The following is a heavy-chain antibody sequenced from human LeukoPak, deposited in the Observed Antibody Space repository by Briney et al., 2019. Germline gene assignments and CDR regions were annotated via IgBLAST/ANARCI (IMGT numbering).Heavy chain of an antibody. J-gene: IGHJ4*02. Sequence: GGSLRLSCAASGFTFSSYSMNWVRQAPGKGLEWVSSISSSSSYIYYADSVKGRFTISRDNSKNTLYLQMNSLRAEDTAVYYCAPPPTVAGDYWGQGTLVTVSS. CDR3: APPPTVAGDY. CDR2: ISSSSSYI. CDR1: GFTFSSYS. V-gene: IGHV3-21*04. D-gene: IGHD6-19*01.